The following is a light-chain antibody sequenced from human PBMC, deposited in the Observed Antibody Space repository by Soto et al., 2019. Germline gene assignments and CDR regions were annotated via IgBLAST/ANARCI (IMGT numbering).Light chain of an antibody. Sequence: IVLTQSPDTLSLSPGEGATLSCRASHDVSVSLVWYRQRPGQSPRLLIHDASNRATGISAGFSGSGSGTDFTLTIGSLEPEESALYYCQQRASWPYTSGQGTKVEIK. CDR1: HDVSVS. CDR2: DAS. CDR3: QQRASWPYT. J-gene: IGKJ2*01. V-gene: IGKV3-11*01.